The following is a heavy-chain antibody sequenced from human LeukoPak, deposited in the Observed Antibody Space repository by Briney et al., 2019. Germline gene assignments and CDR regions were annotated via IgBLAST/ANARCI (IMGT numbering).Heavy chain of an antibody. CDR3: ARGTPGSYFGY. D-gene: IGHD3-10*01. Sequence: SVKVSCKASGGTFSSYAISWVRQAPGQGLEWMGRIIPILGIANYAQKFQGRVTITADKSTSTAYMELSSLRSEDTAVYYCARGTPGSYFGYWGQGTLVTVSP. CDR2: IIPILGIA. J-gene: IGHJ4*02. V-gene: IGHV1-69*04. CDR1: GGTFSSYA.